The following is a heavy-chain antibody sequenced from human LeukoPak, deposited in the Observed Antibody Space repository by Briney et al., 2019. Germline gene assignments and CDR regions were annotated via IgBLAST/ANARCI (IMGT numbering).Heavy chain of an antibody. J-gene: IGHJ5*02. CDR3: ARGYCRGGNCYSPPLSLNWFGP. CDR1: GYTFSDYY. CDR2: INPNSDAT. Sequence: GASVKVSCKASGYTFSDYYLHWVRQAPGQGLEWMGWINPNSDATDYAQKFQGRVTMTRDTSITTAYMELSRLRSDDTAVYYCARGYCRGGNCYSPPLSLNWFGPWGQGTLVTVSS. D-gene: IGHD2-15*01. V-gene: IGHV1-2*02.